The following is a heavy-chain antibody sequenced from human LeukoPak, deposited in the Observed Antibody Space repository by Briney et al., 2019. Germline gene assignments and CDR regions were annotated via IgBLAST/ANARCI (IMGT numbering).Heavy chain of an antibody. CDR1: GDSMRNYY. J-gene: IGHJ4*02. CDR2: IHHSGTT. CDR3: AKTGYLMGRFFDY. D-gene: IGHD6-13*01. V-gene: IGHV4-59*01. Sequence: SETLSLTCTVSGDSMRNYYWNWIRQPPGKGLEWIGYIHHSGTTNYNPSLKSRLTVSVDTSKNQFSLKLTSVSAADTAMYFCAKTGYLMGRFFDYWGQGIQVIVSS.